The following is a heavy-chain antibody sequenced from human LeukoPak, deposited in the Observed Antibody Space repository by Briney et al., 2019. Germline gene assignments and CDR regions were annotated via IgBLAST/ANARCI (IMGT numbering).Heavy chain of an antibody. V-gene: IGHV3-21*01. CDR1: GFTFSSYS. Sequence: GGSLRLSCAASGFTFSSYSMNWVRQAPGKGLEWVSSISSSSSYIYYADSVKGRFTISRDNAKNSLYLQMNSLRAEDTAVYYCARAPGGGSDIVVVVAATVWYYGMDVWGKGTTVTVSS. CDR3: ARAPGGGSDIVVVVAATVWYYGMDV. D-gene: IGHD2-15*01. CDR2: ISSSSSYI. J-gene: IGHJ6*04.